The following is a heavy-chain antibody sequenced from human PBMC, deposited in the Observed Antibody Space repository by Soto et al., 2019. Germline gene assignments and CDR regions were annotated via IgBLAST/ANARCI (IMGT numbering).Heavy chain of an antibody. D-gene: IGHD3-3*01. CDR1: GGSISSGDYY. CDR3: AIDLTIFGRYGMDV. V-gene: IGHV4-30-4*01. CDR2: IYYSGST. Sequence: QVQLQESGPGLVKPSQTLFLTCTVSGGSISSGDYYWSWIRQPPRKGLEWIGYIYYSGSTYYNPSHKSLVTIAADTDKNQLSLKVSSVTAAEAAVYYCAIDLTIFGRYGMDVRGQGTTVTVSS. J-gene: IGHJ6*02.